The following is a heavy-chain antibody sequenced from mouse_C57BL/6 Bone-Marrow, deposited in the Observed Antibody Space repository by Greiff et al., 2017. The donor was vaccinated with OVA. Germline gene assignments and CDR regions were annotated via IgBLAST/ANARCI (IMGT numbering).Heavy chain of an antibody. Sequence: ESGPGLVKPSQSLSLTCSVTGYSITSGYYWNWIRQFPGNKLEWMGYLSYDGSNNYNPSLKNRISITRDTSKNQFFLKLNSVTTEDTATYYCARAGRDDAMDYWGQGTSVTVSS. V-gene: IGHV3-6*01. CDR3: ARAGRDDAMDY. D-gene: IGHD4-1*01. J-gene: IGHJ4*01. CDR2: LSYDGSN. CDR1: GYSITSGYY.